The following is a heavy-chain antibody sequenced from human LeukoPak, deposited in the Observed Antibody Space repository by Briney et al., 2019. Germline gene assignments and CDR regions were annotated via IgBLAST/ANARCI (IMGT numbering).Heavy chain of an antibody. V-gene: IGHV4-59*01. Sequence: SETLSLTCTVSGGSTSSYYWSWIRQPPGKGLEWIGYIYYSGSTNYNPSLKSRVTISVDTSKNQFSLKLSSVTAADTAVYYCAGSYAKVGATLFDYWGQGTLVTVSS. CDR1: GGSTSSYY. CDR3: AGSYAKVGATLFDY. D-gene: IGHD1-26*01. CDR2: IYYSGST. J-gene: IGHJ4*02.